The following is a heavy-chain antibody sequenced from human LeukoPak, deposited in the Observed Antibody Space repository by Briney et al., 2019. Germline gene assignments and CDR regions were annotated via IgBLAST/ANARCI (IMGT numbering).Heavy chain of an antibody. CDR1: GYTFTGYY. J-gene: IGHJ4*02. Sequence: GASVKVSCKASGYTFTGYYMHWVRQAPGQGLEWMGWINPNSGGTNYAQKFQGRVTMTRDTSISTAYMELSRLRSDDTAVYYCARDRYLGYCSGGSCYPLDYWGQGTLVTVSS. D-gene: IGHD2-15*01. CDR2: INPNSGGT. V-gene: IGHV1-2*02. CDR3: ARDRYLGYCSGGSCYPLDY.